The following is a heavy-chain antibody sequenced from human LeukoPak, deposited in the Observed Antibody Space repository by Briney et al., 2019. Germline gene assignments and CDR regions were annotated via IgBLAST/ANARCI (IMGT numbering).Heavy chain of an antibody. J-gene: IGHJ4*02. CDR2: INPNSGGT. V-gene: IGHV1-2*02. CDR1: EYTFTGYY. Sequence: ASVKVSCKASEYTFTGYYMHWVRQAPGQGLEWMGWINPNSGGTNYAQKFQGRVTMTRDTSISTAYMELSRLRSDDTAVYYCARGDIVVVPAADYWGQGTLVTVSS. CDR3: ARGDIVVVPAADY. D-gene: IGHD2-2*01.